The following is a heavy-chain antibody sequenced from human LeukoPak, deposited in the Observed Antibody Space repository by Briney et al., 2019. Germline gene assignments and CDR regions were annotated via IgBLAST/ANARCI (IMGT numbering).Heavy chain of an antibody. CDR2: IYYSGST. D-gene: IGHD6-13*01. CDR1: GGSISSGGYY. CDR3: AREGAAAGTFWFDP. Sequence: SETLSLTCTVSGGSISSGGYYWSWIRQHPGKGLEWIGYIYYSGSTYYNPSLKSRVTISVDPSKNQFSLKLSSVTAADTAVYYCAREGAAAGTFWFDPWGQGTLVTVSS. V-gene: IGHV4-31*03. J-gene: IGHJ5*02.